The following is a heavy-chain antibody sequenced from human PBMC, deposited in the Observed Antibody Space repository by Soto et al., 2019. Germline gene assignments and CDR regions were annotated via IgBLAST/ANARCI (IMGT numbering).Heavy chain of an antibody. CDR3: AGQSAVVAATGFGFFEY. CDR2: IYYSGST. V-gene: IGHV4-59*08. CDR1: GDSISSYY. Sequence: SETLSLTCTVSGDSISSYYWSWIRQPPGKGLEWIGYIYYSGSTKYNPSLKSRLNISLDTSKNQFSLKLSSVTAAGTAVYYCAGQSAVVAATGFGFFEYWGQGTLVTVSS. J-gene: IGHJ4*02. D-gene: IGHD2-15*01.